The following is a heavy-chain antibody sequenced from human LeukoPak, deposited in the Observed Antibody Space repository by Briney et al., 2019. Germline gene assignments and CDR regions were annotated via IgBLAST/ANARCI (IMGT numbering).Heavy chain of an antibody. CDR1: GGSISSYY. CDR2: IYYSGST. J-gene: IGHJ3*02. Sequence: SETLSLXCTVSGGSISSYYWSWIRQPPGKGLEWIGYIYYSGSTNYNPSLKSRVTISVDTSKNQFSLKLSSVTAADTAVYYCASFFDYYDSSDGAFDIWGQGTMVTVSS. CDR3: ASFFDYYDSSDGAFDI. V-gene: IGHV4-59*01. D-gene: IGHD3-22*01.